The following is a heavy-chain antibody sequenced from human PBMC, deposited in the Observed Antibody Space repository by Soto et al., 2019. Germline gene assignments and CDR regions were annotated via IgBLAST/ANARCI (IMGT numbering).Heavy chain of an antibody. V-gene: IGHV3-33*01. CDR2: IWYDGSNK. D-gene: IGHD4-4*01. CDR1: GFTFSSYG. CDR3: ARDISPKSNAPDY. Sequence: QVQLVESGGGVVQPGRSLRLSCAASGFTFSSYGMHWVRQAPGKGLEWVAVIWYDGSNKYYADSVKGRFTISRDNSKNTLYLQMNSLRAEETAVYYCARDISPKSNAPDYWGQGTLVTVSS. J-gene: IGHJ4*02.